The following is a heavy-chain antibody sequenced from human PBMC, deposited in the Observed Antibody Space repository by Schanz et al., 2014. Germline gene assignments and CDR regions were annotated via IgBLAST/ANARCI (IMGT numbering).Heavy chain of an antibody. CDR3: ARGGYSYGSGYYAMDV. Sequence: EVQLVESGGCLVKPGGSLRLSCAGTGFTFSSYWMHWVRQAPGKGLVWVSRIDRDGSRTNYADSVKGRFAISRDNAKSTVYLQMNSLGVEDMAVYYCARGGYSYGSGYYAMDVWGQGTAVTVSS. CDR2: IDRDGSRT. V-gene: IGHV3-74*02. J-gene: IGHJ6*02. D-gene: IGHD5-18*01. CDR1: GFTFSSYW.